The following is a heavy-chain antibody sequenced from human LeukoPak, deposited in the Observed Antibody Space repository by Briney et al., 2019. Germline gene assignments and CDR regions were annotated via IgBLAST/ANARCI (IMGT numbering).Heavy chain of an antibody. CDR1: GVTLSSYA. J-gene: IGHJ3*02. D-gene: IGHD3-10*01. CDR2: ISGRGGST. CDR3: ARDRGRLKHAFDI. V-gene: IGHV3-23*01. Sequence: GGSPRLSCVASGVTLSSYAPSWVRQAPGKGREWGSGISGRGGSTQYVESVKSRVTISTDNSKSALCLHMNSPRAADTAVYYCARDRGRLKHAFDIWGQGTMVTVSS.